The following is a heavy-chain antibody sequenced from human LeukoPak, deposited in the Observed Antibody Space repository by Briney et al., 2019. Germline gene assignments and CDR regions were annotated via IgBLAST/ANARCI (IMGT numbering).Heavy chain of an antibody. CDR1: GFTFSSYA. CDR3: AREGSSSSWYPYYFDY. D-gene: IGHD6-13*01. Sequence: PGGSLRLSCAASGFTFSSYAMSWVRQAPGKGLEWVSAISGSGGSTYYADSVKGRFTISRDNSKNTLYLQMNSLRAEDTAVYYCAREGSSSSWYPYYFDYWGQGTLVTVSS. J-gene: IGHJ4*02. V-gene: IGHV3-23*01. CDR2: ISGSGGST.